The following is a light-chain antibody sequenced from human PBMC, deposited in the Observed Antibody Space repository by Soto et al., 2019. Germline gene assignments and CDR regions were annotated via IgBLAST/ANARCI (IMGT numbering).Light chain of an antibody. V-gene: IGKV3-20*01. Sequence: VLLKQSANTLPQTPGARATLSCRASPNIGSDYLAWYQHKPGQPPSLLIFGASSRAPGIPDRFTGSGSGTDFTLTISRLEPEDFAVYYCQLYGASPKTFGQGTKVDI. J-gene: IGKJ1*01. CDR3: QLYGASPKT. CDR2: GAS. CDR1: PNIGSDY.